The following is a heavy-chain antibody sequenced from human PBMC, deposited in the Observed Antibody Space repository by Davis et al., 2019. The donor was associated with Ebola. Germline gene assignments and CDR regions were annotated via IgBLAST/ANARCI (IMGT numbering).Heavy chain of an antibody. D-gene: IGHD1-1*01. CDR1: GYSFTSYW. J-gene: IGHJ4*02. CDR3: ARHWGGSNWNIFDS. V-gene: IGHV5-10-1*01. CDR2: IDPTDSYV. Sequence: KVSCKGSGYSFTSYWISWVRQMPGKGLEWLGKIDPTDSYVDYSPSFQGHVTISVDRSISTAYLQWHSLQASDTALYYCARHWGGSNWNIFDSWGQGALVTVSS.